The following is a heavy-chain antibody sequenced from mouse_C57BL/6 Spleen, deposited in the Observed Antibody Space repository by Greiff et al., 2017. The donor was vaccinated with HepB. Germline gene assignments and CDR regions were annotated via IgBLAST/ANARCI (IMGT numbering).Heavy chain of an antibody. CDR1: GYTFTDYY. D-gene: IGHD1-1*01. CDR2: INPNNGGT. J-gene: IGHJ1*03. Sequence: EVQLQQSGPELVKPGASVKISCKASGYTFTDYYMNWVKQSHGKSLEWIGDINPNNGGTSYNQKFKGKATLTVDKSSSTAFMELRSLTLEDSAFYYCSRRYYGSTHWYFDVWGTGTTVTVSS. CDR3: SRRYYGSTHWYFDV. V-gene: IGHV1-26*01.